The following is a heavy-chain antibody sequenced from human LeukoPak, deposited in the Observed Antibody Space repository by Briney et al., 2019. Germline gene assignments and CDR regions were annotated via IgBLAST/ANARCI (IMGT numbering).Heavy chain of an antibody. CDR3: TRDQTPYY. Sequence: GGSLRLSCTASGFTFGDYAMTWVRQAPGKGLEWVGFIRSKIYGGTAEHAASVQGRFTISRDDSKGIAYLQMNSLKTEDTAVYYCTRDQTPYYWGQGTLVTVSS. CDR1: GFTFGDYA. CDR2: IRSKIYGGTA. V-gene: IGHV3-49*04. J-gene: IGHJ4*02.